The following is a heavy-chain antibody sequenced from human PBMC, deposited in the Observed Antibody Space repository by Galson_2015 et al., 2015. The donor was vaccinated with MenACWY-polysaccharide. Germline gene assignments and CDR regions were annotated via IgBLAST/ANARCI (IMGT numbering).Heavy chain of an antibody. J-gene: IGHJ4*02. V-gene: IGHV3-7*05. Sequence: SLRLSCAASGFTFSRYWMSWVRQAPGKGLEWVANIKQDGSEKYYVDSVKGRFTISRDNAKNSLYLQMNSLRAEDTAVYYCARGLGSSSSRRGLDYWGQGTLVTVSS. CDR3: ARGLGSSSSRRGLDY. CDR1: GFTFSRYW. CDR2: IKQDGSEK. D-gene: IGHD6-6*01.